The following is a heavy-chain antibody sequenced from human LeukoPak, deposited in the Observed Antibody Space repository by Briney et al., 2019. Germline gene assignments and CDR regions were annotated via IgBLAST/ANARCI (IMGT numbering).Heavy chain of an antibody. D-gene: IGHD3-10*01. CDR1: GFTFDDYA. J-gene: IGHJ4*02. V-gene: IGHV3-9*01. CDR3: AKGGSGGAHFDY. Sequence: GGSLRLSCAASGFTFDDYAMHWVRQAPGKGLEWVSGIRWNSGSIGYADSVKGRFTISRDNAKNSLYLQMNSLRAEDTALYYCAKGGSGGAHFDYWGQGTLVTVSS. CDR2: IRWNSGSI.